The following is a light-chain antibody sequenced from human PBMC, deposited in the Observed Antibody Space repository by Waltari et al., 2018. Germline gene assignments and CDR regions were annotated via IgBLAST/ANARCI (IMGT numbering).Light chain of an antibody. J-gene: IGKJ1*01. CDR3: QKYVNLPAT. Sequence: EIVLTQSPGTLPLSPGERATLSCRASQSVGRYLAWYQQKPGQAPRLLIYDASTRATGIPDRFSGSGSGTDFSLTISRLESEDFAVYYCQKYVNLPATFGQGTKVEIK. CDR1: QSVGRY. V-gene: IGKV3-20*01. CDR2: DAS.